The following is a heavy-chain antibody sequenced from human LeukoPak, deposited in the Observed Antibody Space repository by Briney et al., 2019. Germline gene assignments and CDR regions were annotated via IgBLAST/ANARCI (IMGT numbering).Heavy chain of an antibody. CDR3: ARGVWAGPRENWFDP. J-gene: IGHJ5*02. CDR2: INPSGDTT. V-gene: IGHV1-46*01. Sequence: GASVKVSCKASGYTFSSYYINWLRQAPGQGLEWMGVINPSGDTTSYAQMFQGRVTMTRDMSTSTVYMELSSLRSEDTAVFYCARGVWAGPRENWFDPWGQGTLVTVSS. D-gene: IGHD3/OR15-3a*01. CDR1: GYTFSSYY.